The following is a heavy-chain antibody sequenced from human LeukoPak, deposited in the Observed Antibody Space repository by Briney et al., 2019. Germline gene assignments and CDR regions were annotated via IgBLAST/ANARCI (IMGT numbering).Heavy chain of an antibody. Sequence: SETLSLTCTVSGGSISSSSYYWGWIRQPPGKGLEWIGSIYYSGSTYYNPSLKSRVTISVDTSKNQFSLKLSSVTAADTAVYYCARDLSDYGPALDYWGQGTLVTVSS. CDR2: IYYSGST. CDR3: ARDLSDYGPALDY. D-gene: IGHD4-17*01. V-gene: IGHV4-39*07. CDR1: GGSISSSSYY. J-gene: IGHJ4*02.